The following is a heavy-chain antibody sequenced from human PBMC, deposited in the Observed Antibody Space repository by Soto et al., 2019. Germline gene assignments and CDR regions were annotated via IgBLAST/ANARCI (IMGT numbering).Heavy chain of an antibody. CDR3: ASCYYDSSGYSIDY. CDR2: LIVILGTT. Sequence: QVQLVQSGAEVRKPGSSVKVSCQSFGGSFSSYDFSWVRQAPGQGREWMGGLIVILGTTHYAQKFKARVTFTQDENARTAYMEVSSLESEDTAIYYWASCYYDSSGYSIDYWGQGTHVTVSS. D-gene: IGHD3-22*01. V-gene: IGHV1-69*01. CDR1: GGSFSSYD. J-gene: IGHJ4*02.